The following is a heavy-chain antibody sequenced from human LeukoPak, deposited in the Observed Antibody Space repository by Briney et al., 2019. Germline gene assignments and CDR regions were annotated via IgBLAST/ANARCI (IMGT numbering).Heavy chain of an antibody. CDR2: ISAYNGDT. CDR3: ASLKNYYDSSGNLVTDAFDI. CDR1: GYTFTSYG. J-gene: IGHJ3*02. Sequence: ASVKVSCKASGYTFTSYGITWVRQAPGQGLEWMGWISAYNGDTNYAQKLQGRVTMTTDTSTSTAYMELRSLRSDDTAVYYCASLKNYYDSSGNLVTDAFDIWGQGTMVTVSS. V-gene: IGHV1-18*01. D-gene: IGHD3-22*01.